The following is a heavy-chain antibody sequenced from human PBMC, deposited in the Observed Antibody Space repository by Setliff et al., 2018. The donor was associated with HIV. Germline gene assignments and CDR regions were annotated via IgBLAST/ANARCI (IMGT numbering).Heavy chain of an antibody. V-gene: IGHV3-74*01. D-gene: IGHD6-13*01. J-gene: IGHJ4*02. CDR2: INTDGSST. CDR3: AKDHATSSWFTALLDY. CDR1: GFTFSSYW. Sequence: PGGSLRLSCAASGFTFSSYWMDWVRQAPGKGLVWVSRINTDGSSTRYVDSVKGRFTISRDNAKSTLYLQMNSLRAEDTAVYYCAKDHATSSWFTALLDYWGQGALVTVSS.